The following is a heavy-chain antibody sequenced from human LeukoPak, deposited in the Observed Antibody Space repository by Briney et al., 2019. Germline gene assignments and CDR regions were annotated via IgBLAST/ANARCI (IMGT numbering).Heavy chain of an antibody. V-gene: IGHV1-69*05. Sequence: GASVKVSCKASGGTFSSYAINWVRQAPGQGLEWMGGIIPLFGTPNYAQKFQGRVTITTDESTSTAYMELSSLRSGDTAVYYCARGGYSSSWYEIDYWGQGTLVTVSS. CDR2: IIPLFGTP. CDR3: ARGGYSSSWYEIDY. J-gene: IGHJ4*02. D-gene: IGHD6-13*01. CDR1: GGTFSSYA.